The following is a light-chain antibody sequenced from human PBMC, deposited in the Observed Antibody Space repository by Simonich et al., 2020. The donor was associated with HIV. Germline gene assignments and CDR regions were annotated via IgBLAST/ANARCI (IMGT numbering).Light chain of an antibody. J-gene: IGKJ4*01. CDR2: ELS. V-gene: IGKV2-29*02. Sequence: DIVLTQPPLSLSVSPSHPASISCTSNPSLLHSFGQTYLYWFLQKPCQSPHLLIYELSSRFSGGTDKCSGSGSGTNLTLKISRVEAEDVGVYYCMQGIHLPLTVGGGTKVEIK. CDR3: MQGIHLPLT. CDR1: PSLLHSFGQTY.